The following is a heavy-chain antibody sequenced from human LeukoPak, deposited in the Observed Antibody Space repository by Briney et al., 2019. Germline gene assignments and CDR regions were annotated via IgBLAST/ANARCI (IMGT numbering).Heavy chain of an antibody. CDR1: GFTFSDYY. V-gene: IGHV3-11*04. J-gene: IGHJ4*02. CDR3: AKPMKVEMATASIDY. Sequence: GGSLRLSCAASGFTFSDYYMSWIRQAPGKGLEWVSYISSSGSTIYYADSVKGRFTISRDNAKNSLYLQMNSLRAEDTAVYYCAKPMKVEMATASIDYWGQGTLVTVSS. CDR2: ISSSGSTI. D-gene: IGHD5-24*01.